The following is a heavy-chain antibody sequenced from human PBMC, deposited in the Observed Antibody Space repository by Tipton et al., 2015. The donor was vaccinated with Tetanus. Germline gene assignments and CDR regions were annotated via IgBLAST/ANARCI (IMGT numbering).Heavy chain of an antibody. V-gene: IGHV5-51*01. CDR1: GYSFTSYW. CDR3: ARLETYYYDSSGYTAEYFQH. CDR2: IYPGDSDT. Sequence: QLVQSGAEVKKPGESLQISCKGSGYSFTSYWIGWVRQMPGKGLEWMGIIYPGDSDTRYSPSFQGRVTISADKSISTAYLQWSSLKASDTAMYYCARLETYYYDSSGYTAEYFQHWGQGTLVTVSS. D-gene: IGHD3-22*01. J-gene: IGHJ1*01.